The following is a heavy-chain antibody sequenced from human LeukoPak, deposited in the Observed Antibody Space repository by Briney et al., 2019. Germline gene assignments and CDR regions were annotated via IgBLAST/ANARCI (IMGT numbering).Heavy chain of an antibody. V-gene: IGHV3-64*02. CDR2: INSKVVIT. D-gene: IGHD5-12*01. Sequence: RGSLRPSCAASGFTSADYAMHWVRQAPRKGLEYVSGINSKVVITYYTDSVKGRFTISRDNSKNTLYLHMGSLRVEDMAAYYCVRERYSANDFDALDIWGQGTVVTVSS. CDR3: VRERYSANDFDALDI. CDR1: GFTSADYA. J-gene: IGHJ3*02.